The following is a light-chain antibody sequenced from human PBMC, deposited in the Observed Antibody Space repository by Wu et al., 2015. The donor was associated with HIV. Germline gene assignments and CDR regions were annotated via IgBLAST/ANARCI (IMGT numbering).Light chain of an antibody. CDR2: DAS. CDR1: RSVSSA. V-gene: IGKV3-11*01. Sequence: EIVLTQSPAALSISPGERATFSCRASRSVSSAVAWYQQKPGQGPRLLIFDASTRATGIPARFSGGGFGTDYSLTISSLEPEDSGVYYCQQHANWPLTFGQGTRLEIK. J-gene: IGKJ5*01. CDR3: QQHANWPLT.